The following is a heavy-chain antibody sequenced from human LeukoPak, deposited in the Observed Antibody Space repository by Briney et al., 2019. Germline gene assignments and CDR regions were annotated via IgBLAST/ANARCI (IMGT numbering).Heavy chain of an antibody. CDR1: GYTFTAHY. Sequence: ASVKVSCKASGYTFTAHYRHWVRQAPGQGLEWMGWINPNSGGTNYAQEFQGRVTMTRDTSISTAYMELSRLRSDDTAVYYCASGDYLYIFNSYMRDWGQGTLVTVSS. CDR3: ASGDYLYIFNSYMRD. J-gene: IGHJ4*02. CDR2: INPNSGGT. D-gene: IGHD4/OR15-4a*01. V-gene: IGHV1-2*02.